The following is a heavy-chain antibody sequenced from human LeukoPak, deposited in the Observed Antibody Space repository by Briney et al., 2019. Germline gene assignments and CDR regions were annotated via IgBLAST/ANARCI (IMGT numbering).Heavy chain of an antibody. Sequence: PGGSLRLSCAASGFTFSSYAMSWVRQAPGKGLEWVSAISGSGGSTYYADSVKGRFTISRDNSKNTLYLQMNSLRAEDTAVYYCAKDLMRYSSGWYEVGGCSDYWGQGTLVTVTS. CDR3: AKDLMRYSSGWYEVGGCSDY. V-gene: IGHV3-23*01. D-gene: IGHD6-19*01. CDR2: ISGSGGST. CDR1: GFTFSSYA. J-gene: IGHJ4*02.